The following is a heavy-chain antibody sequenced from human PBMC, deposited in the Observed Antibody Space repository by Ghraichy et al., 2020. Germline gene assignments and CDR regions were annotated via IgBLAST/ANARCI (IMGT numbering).Heavy chain of an antibody. Sequence: GGSLRLSCAASGFTVSSNYMSWVRQAPGKGLEWVSVIYSGGSTYYADPVKGRFTISRDNSKNTLYLQMNSLRAEDTAVYYCASPLDYYDSSGYYGYWGQGTLVTVSS. CDR1: GFTVSSNY. V-gene: IGHV3-53*01. D-gene: IGHD3-22*01. CDR3: ASPLDYYDSSGYYGY. CDR2: IYSGGST. J-gene: IGHJ4*02.